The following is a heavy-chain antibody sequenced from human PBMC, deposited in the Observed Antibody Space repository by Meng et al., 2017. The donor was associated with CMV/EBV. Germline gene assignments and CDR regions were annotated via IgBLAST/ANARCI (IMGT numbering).Heavy chain of an antibody. V-gene: IGHV3-43*01. Sequence: GGSLRLSCAASGFTFDDYTMHWVRQAPGKGLEWVSLISWDGGSTYYADSVKGRFTISRDNSKNSLYLQMNSLRTEDTALYYCAKDMKGYCSSTSCYRTSASDIWGQGTMVTVSS. CDR3: AKDMKGYCSSTSCYRTSASDI. J-gene: IGHJ3*02. CDR1: GFTFDDYT. D-gene: IGHD2-2*01. CDR2: ISWDGGST.